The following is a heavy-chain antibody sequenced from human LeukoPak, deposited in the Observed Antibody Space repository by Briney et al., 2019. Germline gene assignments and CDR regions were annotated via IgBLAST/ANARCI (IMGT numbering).Heavy chain of an antibody. CDR2: ISYDGSNK. CDR1: GSTFRSYG. V-gene: IGHV3-30*18. J-gene: IGHJ4*02. CDR3: AKNYDILTGYSYFDY. Sequence: GGSLRLSCAASGSTFRSYGMHCVRHAPGKGLEWGAVISYDGSNKYYADSVKGRFTISRDNSKNTLYLQMNSLRAEDTAVYYCAKNYDILTGYSYFDYWGQGTLVTVSS. D-gene: IGHD3-9*01.